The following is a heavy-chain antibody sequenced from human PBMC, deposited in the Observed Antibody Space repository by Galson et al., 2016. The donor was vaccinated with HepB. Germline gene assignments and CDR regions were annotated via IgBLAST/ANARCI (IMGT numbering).Heavy chain of an antibody. J-gene: IGHJ4*02. V-gene: IGHV3-33*01. D-gene: IGHD6-19*01. CDR3: ARVPSPQWPGRDY. CDR1: GFTFSSYG. CDR2: IWYDGSRQ. Sequence: SLRLSCAAPGFTFSSYGMQWVRQAPGKGLEWVAVIWYDGSRQYYADPVKGRFTISRDDSKNMVYLQMNTLRAEDTAVYYCARVPSPQWPGRDYWGQGTLVTVSS.